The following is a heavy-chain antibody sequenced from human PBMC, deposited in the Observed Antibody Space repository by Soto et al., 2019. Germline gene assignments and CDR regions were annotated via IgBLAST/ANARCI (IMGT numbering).Heavy chain of an antibody. J-gene: IGHJ5*02. V-gene: IGHV1-18*01. D-gene: IGHD2-15*01. CDR3: ARDLGYCRSGTCYREWFDP. Sequence: QVQLVQSGAEVKKPGASVKVSCKASGYTLSTHGISWVRQVPGQGLECMEWVRGENGHRNYAQSLQGRVTMTSDSSTNTAYRELRSLRSDDTAVYYCARDLGYCRSGTCYREWFDPWGQGTLVTVSS. CDR1: GYTLSTHG. CDR2: VRGENGHR.